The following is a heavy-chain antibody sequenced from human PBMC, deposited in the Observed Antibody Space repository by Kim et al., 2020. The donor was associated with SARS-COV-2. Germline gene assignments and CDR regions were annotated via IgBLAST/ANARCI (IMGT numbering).Heavy chain of an antibody. CDR2: MTGDTTST. D-gene: IGHD2-2*01. CDR3: AKASLGSCASTRCYPFDY. V-gene: IGHV3-23*01. Sequence: GWSLRLSCAASGFTFSAYAMNWVRQTPGKGLEWVSSMTGDTTSTYHAGSVRGRFTISRDNSKNTVYLQMNSLRAEDTAIYYCAKASLGSCASTRCYPFDYWGQGALVIVSS. CDR1: GFTFSAYA. J-gene: IGHJ4*02.